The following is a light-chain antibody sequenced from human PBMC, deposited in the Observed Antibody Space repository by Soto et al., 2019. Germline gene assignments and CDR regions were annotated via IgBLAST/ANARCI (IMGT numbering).Light chain of an antibody. CDR3: SSYTTSHVV. CDR2: EVS. CDR1: SSDVGGYNY. Sequence: QSALTQPPSASGSPGQSVTISCTGTSSDVGGYNYVSWYQQHPGKAPKLMIYEVSKRPSGVPDRFSGSKSGNTASLTVSGLQVEDEADYYCSSYTTSHVVFGGGTKVTVL. J-gene: IGLJ2*01. V-gene: IGLV2-8*01.